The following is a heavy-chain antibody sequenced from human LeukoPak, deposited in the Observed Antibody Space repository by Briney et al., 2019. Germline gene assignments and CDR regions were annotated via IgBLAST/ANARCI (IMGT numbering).Heavy chain of an antibody. CDR3: ARELAVAGTSEYFQH. Sequence: GRSLRLSCAASGFTFSSYGMHWVRQAPGKGLEWVAVIWYDGSNKYYADSVKGRFTISRDNSKNTLYLQMNSLRAEDTAVYYCARELAVAGTSEYFQHWGQGTLVTVSS. J-gene: IGHJ1*01. CDR2: IWYDGSNK. V-gene: IGHV3-33*01. CDR1: GFTFSSYG. D-gene: IGHD6-19*01.